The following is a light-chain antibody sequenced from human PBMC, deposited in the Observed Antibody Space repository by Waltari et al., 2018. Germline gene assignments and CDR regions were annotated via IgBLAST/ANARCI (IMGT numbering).Light chain of an antibody. CDR1: QSVRGS. CDR2: GVS. V-gene: IGKV3-20*01. CDR3: QHYVRLPAT. Sequence: EIVLTQSPGTLSLSPGERATLSCRDSQSVRGSLAWYQQKAGQAPRLLIYGVSSRATGIPERFSGSGSGTDFSLTISRLEPEDFAVYYCQHYVRLPATFGQGTKVEIK. J-gene: IGKJ1*01.